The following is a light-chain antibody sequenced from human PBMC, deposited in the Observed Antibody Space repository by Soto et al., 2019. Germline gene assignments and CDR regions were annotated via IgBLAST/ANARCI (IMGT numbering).Light chain of an antibody. Sequence: ESVLTQSPGTLSLSPGERATLSCRASQSVSSNSLAWYQQKPGQAPRLLIYGASSRATGTPDRFSGSGSGTDFTLTLSRLEPADFAVYYCQQFGGSPPSWTFGQGTKVEI. CDR3: QQFGGSPPSWT. V-gene: IGKV3-20*01. CDR2: GAS. J-gene: IGKJ1*01. CDR1: QSVSSNS.